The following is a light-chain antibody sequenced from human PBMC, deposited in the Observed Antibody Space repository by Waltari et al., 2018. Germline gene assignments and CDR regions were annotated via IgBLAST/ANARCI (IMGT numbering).Light chain of an antibody. Sequence: DIQMTQSPSSLSASVGDRVTITCRASQDIGNYLAWYQQKPGKVPKVLIYDASTLESGFPSRFSGSGSGTDFTLTISSLQPEDFATYYCQKSNSAPFTFGQGTRLEIK. CDR2: DAS. CDR3: QKSNSAPFT. V-gene: IGKV1-27*01. CDR1: QDIGNY. J-gene: IGKJ5*01.